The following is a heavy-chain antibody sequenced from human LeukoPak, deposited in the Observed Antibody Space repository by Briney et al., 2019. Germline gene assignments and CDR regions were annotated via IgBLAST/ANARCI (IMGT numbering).Heavy chain of an antibody. J-gene: IGHJ5*02. V-gene: IGHV4-59*08. Sequence: SETLSLTCTVSGGSISSYYWSWIRQPPGKGLEWSGYIYYSGSTNYNPSLKSRVTISVDTPKNQFSLKLRSVTAADTAVYYCARRLYYYDSSGYQHNWFDPWGQGTLVTVSS. CDR2: IYYSGST. D-gene: IGHD3-22*01. CDR1: GGSISSYY. CDR3: ARRLYYYDSSGYQHNWFDP.